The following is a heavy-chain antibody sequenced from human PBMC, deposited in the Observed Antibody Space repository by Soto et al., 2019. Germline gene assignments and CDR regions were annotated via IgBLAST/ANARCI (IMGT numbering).Heavy chain of an antibody. Sequence: QVQLVESGGGVVQPGRSLRLSCAASGFTFSSYGMHWVRQAPGKGLEWVAVISYDGSNKYYADSVKGRFTISRDNSKNTQYLQMNSLRAEDTAVYYCAKDRRYFDWSLVSYYGMDVWGQGTTVTVSS. CDR3: AKDRRYFDWSLVSYYGMDV. CDR2: ISYDGSNK. CDR1: GFTFSSYG. J-gene: IGHJ6*02. V-gene: IGHV3-30*18. D-gene: IGHD3-9*01.